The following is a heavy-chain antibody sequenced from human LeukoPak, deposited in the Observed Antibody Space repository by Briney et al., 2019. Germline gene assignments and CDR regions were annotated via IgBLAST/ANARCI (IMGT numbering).Heavy chain of an antibody. V-gene: IGHV3-30*18. CDR1: GFTFSSYG. D-gene: IGHD3-22*01. CDR2: ITYDGSNK. Sequence: PGGSLRLSCAASGFTFSSYGVHWVRQAPGKGLEWVAAITYDGSNKYYADSVKGRFTISRDNSKNTLYLQMNSLRAEDTAVYYCAKEWYDNSGYYPMDFDYWGQGTLVTVSS. CDR3: AKEWYDNSGYYPMDFDY. J-gene: IGHJ4*02.